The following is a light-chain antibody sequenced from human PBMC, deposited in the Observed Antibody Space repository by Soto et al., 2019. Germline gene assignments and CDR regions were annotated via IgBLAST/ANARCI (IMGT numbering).Light chain of an antibody. CDR3: QQTSSFPLT. Sequence: DIQMTQSPSSVSASVGDRVTITCRASQGITSWLAWYQQKPGRAPNLLIYAASSLQCGVPSRFSGSGSGRDFTLTISSLQPEDFATYFCQQTSSFPLTFGGGTKVEIK. CDR1: QGITSW. CDR2: AAS. V-gene: IGKV1-12*01. J-gene: IGKJ4*01.